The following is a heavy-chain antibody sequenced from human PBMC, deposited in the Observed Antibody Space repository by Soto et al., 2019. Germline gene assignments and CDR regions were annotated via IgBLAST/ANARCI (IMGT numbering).Heavy chain of an antibody. CDR2: IIPIFGTA. CDR3: AAYGLGSFPFDY. J-gene: IGHJ4*02. CDR1: GGTFSSYA. Sequence: SVKVSCKESGGTFSSYAISWVRQAPGQGLEWMGGIIPIFGTANYAQKFQGRVTITADKSTSTAYMELSSLRSEDTAVYYCAAYGLGSFPFDYWGQGTLVTVSS. V-gene: IGHV1-69*06. D-gene: IGHD3-10*01.